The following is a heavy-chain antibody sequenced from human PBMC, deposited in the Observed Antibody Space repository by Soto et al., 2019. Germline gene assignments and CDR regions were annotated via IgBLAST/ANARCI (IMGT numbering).Heavy chain of an antibody. D-gene: IGHD1-26*01. CDR3: ARDLGVGAASDY. V-gene: IGHV1-3*01. CDR2: INAGNGNT. J-gene: IGHJ4*02. CDR1: GYTFTSYA. Sequence: QVQLVQSGAEVKKPGASVKVSCKASGYTFTSYAMHWVRQAPGQRLEWMGWINAGNGNTKYSQKFQGRVTITRDTSASTAYMELSSLRSEVTAVYSCARDLGVGAASDYWGQGTLVTVSS.